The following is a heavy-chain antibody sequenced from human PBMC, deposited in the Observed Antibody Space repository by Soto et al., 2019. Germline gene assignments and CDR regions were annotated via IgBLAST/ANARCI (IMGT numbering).Heavy chain of an antibody. V-gene: IGHV3-30*19. CDR1: GFRFKSFV. Sequence: QVQLVESGGGVVQPGTSLTLSCAASGFRFKSFVMHWVRQAPGKGLEWVAFTSYDGNNKDYGDSVKGRFTVSRDNSQNTLHLQMDFLRPEDTAFYYCARWGTTGGFDLWGQGTLVSVSS. J-gene: IGHJ4*02. D-gene: IGHD3-16*01. CDR3: ARWGTTGGFDL. CDR2: TSYDGNNK.